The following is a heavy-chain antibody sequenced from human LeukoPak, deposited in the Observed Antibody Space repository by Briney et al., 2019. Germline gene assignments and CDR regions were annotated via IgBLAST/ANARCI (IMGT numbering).Heavy chain of an antibody. CDR2: IYYSENT. V-gene: IGHV4-59*01. J-gene: IGHJ3*02. CDR3: ARVSGRDGLDAFDI. Sequence: SETLSLTCSVSGDSISSYFWSWIRQPPGKGLEWIGYIYYSENTNYNPSLKSRVTISVDTSKNQFSLKLSSVTAADTAVYYCARVSGRDGLDAFDIWGRGTMVTVSS. D-gene: IGHD5-24*01. CDR1: GDSISSYF.